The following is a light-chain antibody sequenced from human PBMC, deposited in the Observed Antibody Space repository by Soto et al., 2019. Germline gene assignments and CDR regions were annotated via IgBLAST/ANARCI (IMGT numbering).Light chain of an antibody. J-gene: IGKJ1*01. CDR1: QSTSTW. CDR2: EAS. CDR3: QQYITPPYA. V-gene: IGKV1-5*03. Sequence: DIQMTQSPSTLSESVGDRVTITCRASQSTSTWLAWYQQRPGKTPKLLVSEASKLESGVPSRFSGSGSGTDFPLTISSLHPDDFASYYCQQYITPPYAFGQGTKVEIK.